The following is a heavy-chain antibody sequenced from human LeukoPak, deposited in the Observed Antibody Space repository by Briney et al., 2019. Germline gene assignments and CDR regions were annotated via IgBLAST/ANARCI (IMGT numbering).Heavy chain of an antibody. J-gene: IGHJ6*02. V-gene: IGHV3-23*01. CDR1: GFTFSSYW. CDR2: ISISGGST. CDR3: AKGRIAADYYYYGMDV. Sequence: PGGSLRLSCAASGFTFSSYWMSWVHQAPGKGLEWVSAISISGGSTYYADSVKGRFTISRDNSKNTLYLQMNSLRAEDTAVYYCAKGRIAADYYYYGMDVWGQGTTVTVSS. D-gene: IGHD6-13*01.